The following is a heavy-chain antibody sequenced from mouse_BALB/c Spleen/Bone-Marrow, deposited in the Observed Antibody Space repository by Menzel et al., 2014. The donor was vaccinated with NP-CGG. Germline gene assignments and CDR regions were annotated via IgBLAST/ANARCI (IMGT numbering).Heavy chain of an antibody. CDR3: VRGGYYGNLFAY. CDR2: INPYNGGT. Sequence: EVHLVESGPELVKPGASMKISCKASGYSFTGYTMNWVKQSHGKNLEWIGLINPYNGGTSYNQKFKGKATLTVDKSSSTAYMELLSLTSEDSAVYYCVRGGYYGNLFAYWGQGTLVTVSA. J-gene: IGHJ3*01. V-gene: IGHV1-18*01. D-gene: IGHD2-1*01. CDR1: GYSFTGYT.